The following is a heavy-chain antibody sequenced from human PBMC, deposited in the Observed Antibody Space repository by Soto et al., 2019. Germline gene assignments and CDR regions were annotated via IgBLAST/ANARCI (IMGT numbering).Heavy chain of an antibody. V-gene: IGHV3-20*01. CDR1: GFTFDYYG. CDR2: INWNGGST. J-gene: IGHJ6*04. CDR3: ARGVLAYCGGDCYAMDV. D-gene: IGHD2-21*01. Sequence: GGSLRLSCAASGFTFDYYGMSWVRQAPGKGREWVSGINWNGGSTGYADSVKGRFTISKDNAKNSLYLQMNSLRAEDTALYHCARGVLAYCGGDCYAMDVWGKGTTVTVSS.